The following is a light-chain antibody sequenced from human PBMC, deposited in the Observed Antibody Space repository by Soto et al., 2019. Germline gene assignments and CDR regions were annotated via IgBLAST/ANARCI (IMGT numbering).Light chain of an antibody. CDR1: QYIGTY. J-gene: IGKJ1*01. V-gene: IGKV1-39*01. Sequence: DIQMTQSPSSLSASGGESLTMTCRASQYIGTYLNWYQQKPGKAPKLLIYVASNLQSGVPSRFSGSGSGTDFTLTISSLQPEDIATYYCQESYSTSFGQGTKVDIK. CDR2: VAS. CDR3: QESYSTS.